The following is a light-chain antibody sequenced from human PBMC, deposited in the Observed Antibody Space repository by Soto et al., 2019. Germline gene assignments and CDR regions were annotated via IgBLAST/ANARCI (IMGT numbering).Light chain of an antibody. J-gene: IGKJ5*01. Sequence: EILMTQSPATLAVSPGERATLSCRASQSLSSSLAWYQQKPGQAPRLLIYAASTRATGIPARFGGSGSGTEFTLTISSLQSEDFAVYYCQQYINWPITFGQGTRLEIK. CDR1: QSLSSS. CDR3: QQYINWPIT. V-gene: IGKV3-15*01. CDR2: AAS.